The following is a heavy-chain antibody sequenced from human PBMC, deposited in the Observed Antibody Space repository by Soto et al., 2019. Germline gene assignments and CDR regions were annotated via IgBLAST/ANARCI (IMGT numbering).Heavy chain of an antibody. CDR2: INPGVGSG. CDR1: GYTFASYY. V-gene: IGHV1-46*01. CDR3: AQDTTVAIIFHWYRLDV. J-gene: IGHJ6*02. Sequence: QVELVQSGAEVERPGAQVKVSCRASGYTFASYYMHWVRQAPGQGLEWMGIINPGVGSGSYAQKLQGSVALTGVPSTSTVYMELSSLRSEDTAVYYSAQDTTVAIIFHWYRLDVWGQGPKISASS. D-gene: IGHD1-1*01.